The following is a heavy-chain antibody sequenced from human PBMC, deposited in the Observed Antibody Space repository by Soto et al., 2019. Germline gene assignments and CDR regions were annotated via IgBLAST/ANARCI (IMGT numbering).Heavy chain of an antibody. CDR2: ISGSGGST. V-gene: IGHV3-23*01. J-gene: IGHJ4*02. CDR1: GFTFSSYA. Sequence: GGSLRLSCASSGFTFSSYAMSWVRQAPGKGLEWVSAISGSGGSTYYADSVKGRFTISRDNSKNTLYLQMDSLRAEDTAVYYCAKKSTDSSGYSDYWGQGTVVTVSS. D-gene: IGHD2-2*01. CDR3: AKKSTDSSGYSDY.